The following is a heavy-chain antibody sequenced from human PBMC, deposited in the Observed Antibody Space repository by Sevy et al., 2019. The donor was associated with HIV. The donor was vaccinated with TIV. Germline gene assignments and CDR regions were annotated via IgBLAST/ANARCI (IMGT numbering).Heavy chain of an antibody. D-gene: IGHD3-10*01. CDR3: ARDRDYYGSGTFDA. Sequence: GGSLGLSCAASGFTFSYYTMNWVRQAPGKGLEWVSYISSGSSYISYTDSVKGRFTISRDNAKNSLYLQMNSLRPEDTAMYFCARDRDYYGSGTFDAWGQGTTVTVSS. V-gene: IGHV3-21*06. J-gene: IGHJ6*02. CDR1: GFTFSYYT. CDR2: ISSGSSYI.